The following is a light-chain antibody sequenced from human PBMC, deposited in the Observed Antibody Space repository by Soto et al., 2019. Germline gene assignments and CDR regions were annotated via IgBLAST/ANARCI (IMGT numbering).Light chain of an antibody. Sequence: QSALTQPRSVSGSPGQSVTISCTGTSSDVGSYNYVSWYQQHPGKAPKFIIFDVTKRPSGVPERFSGSKSGNTASLTISGLQADDEADYYCCSYAGRYTLFGGGTKVTVL. J-gene: IGLJ2*01. CDR1: SSDVGSYNY. V-gene: IGLV2-11*01. CDR2: DVT. CDR3: CSYAGRYTL.